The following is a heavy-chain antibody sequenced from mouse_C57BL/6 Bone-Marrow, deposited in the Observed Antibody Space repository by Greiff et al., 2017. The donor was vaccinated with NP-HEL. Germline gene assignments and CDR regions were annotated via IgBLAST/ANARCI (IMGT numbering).Heavy chain of an antibody. CDR1: GYTFTDYY. J-gene: IGHJ4*01. D-gene: IGHD3-2*02. CDR3: ASQGGGYYYAMDY. V-gene: IGHV1-19*01. Sequence: VQLQQSGPVLVKPGASVKMSCKASGYTFTDYYMNCVKQSHGKSLEWIGVINPYNGGTSYNQKFKGKATLTVDKSSSTAYMELNSLTSEDSAVYYCASQGGGYYYAMDYWGQGTSVTVSS. CDR2: INPYNGGT.